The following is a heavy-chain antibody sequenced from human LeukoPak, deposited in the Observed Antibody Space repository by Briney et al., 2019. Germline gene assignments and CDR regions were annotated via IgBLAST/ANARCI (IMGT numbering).Heavy chain of an antibody. CDR1: GGSISSSSYY. J-gene: IGHJ3*02. V-gene: IGHV4-39*07. D-gene: IGHD6-13*01. Sequence: SETLSLTCTVSGGSISSSSYYWGWIRQPPGKGLEWIGSIYYSGSTYYNPSLKSRVTISVDTSKNQFSLKLSSVTAADTAVYYCARPSKGIAAAGLGAFDIWGQGTMVTVSS. CDR2: IYYSGST. CDR3: ARPSKGIAAAGLGAFDI.